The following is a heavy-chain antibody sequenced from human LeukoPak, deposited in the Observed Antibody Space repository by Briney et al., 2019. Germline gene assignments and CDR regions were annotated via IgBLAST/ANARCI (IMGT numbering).Heavy chain of an antibody. CDR3: ARVDCSSTSCYTGLVDY. J-gene: IGHJ4*02. D-gene: IGHD2-2*02. Sequence: GGSLRLSCAASGFTFSSYSMNWVRQAPGKGLEWVSSISSSSSYIYYADSVKGRFTISRDNAKDSLYLQMNSLRAEDTAVYYCARVDCSSTSCYTGLVDYWGQGTLVTVSS. CDR1: GFTFSSYS. CDR2: ISSSSSYI. V-gene: IGHV3-21*01.